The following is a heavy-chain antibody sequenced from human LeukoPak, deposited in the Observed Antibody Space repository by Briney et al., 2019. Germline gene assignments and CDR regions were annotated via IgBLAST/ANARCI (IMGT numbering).Heavy chain of an antibody. CDR1: GYTFTGYY. Sequence: ASVKVSCKASGYTFTGYYMHWVRQAPGQGLEWMGWINPNSGGTNYAQKFQGRVTMARDTSISTAYMELSRLRSDDTAVYYCARGRNYGDYTPGTYFDYWGQGTLVTVSS. J-gene: IGHJ4*02. D-gene: IGHD4-17*01. CDR3: ARGRNYGDYTPGTYFDY. V-gene: IGHV1-2*02. CDR2: INPNSGGT.